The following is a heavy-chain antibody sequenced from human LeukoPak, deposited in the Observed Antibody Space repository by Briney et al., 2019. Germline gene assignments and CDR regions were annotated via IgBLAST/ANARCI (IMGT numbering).Heavy chain of an antibody. J-gene: IGHJ6*02. Sequence: SETLSLTCAVSGGSISSGGYSWSWIRQPPGKGLEWIGYIYHSGSTYYNPSLKSRVTISVDRSKNQFSLKLSSVTAADTAVYYCARGRSGSYQYYYGLDVWGQGTTVTVSS. V-gene: IGHV4-30-2*01. CDR3: ARGRSGSYQYYYGLDV. CDR2: IYHSGST. CDR1: GGSISSGGYS. D-gene: IGHD1-26*01.